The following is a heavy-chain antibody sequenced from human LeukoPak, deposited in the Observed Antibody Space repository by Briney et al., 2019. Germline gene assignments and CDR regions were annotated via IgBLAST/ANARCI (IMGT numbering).Heavy chain of an antibody. V-gene: IGHV3-7*01. Sequence: GGSLRLSCAASGFTFSSYWMSWVRQAPGKGLEWVANIKQDGSEKYYVDSVKGRFTISRDNAKNSLYLQMNSLRAEDTAVYYCARSLGTANYYGMDVWGQGTTVTVSS. D-gene: IGHD3-16*02. CDR2: IKQDGSEK. CDR1: GFTFSSYW. CDR3: ARSLGTANYYGMDV. J-gene: IGHJ6*02.